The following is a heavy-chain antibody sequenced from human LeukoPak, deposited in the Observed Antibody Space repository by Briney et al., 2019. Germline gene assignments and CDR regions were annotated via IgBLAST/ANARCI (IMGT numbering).Heavy chain of an antibody. CDR1: GFTFTTYY. CDR3: AREYPSSCYFDF. V-gene: IGHV1-46*01. CDR2: INPSVGNT. Sequence: ASVKVSCKTSGFTFTTYYMHWLRQAPGQGLEWMGMINPSVGNTHFAQKFQGRLTMSRDTSTSTVYMELSSLRSEDTAVYYCAREYPSSCYFDFWGQGTLVTVSS. J-gene: IGHJ4*02.